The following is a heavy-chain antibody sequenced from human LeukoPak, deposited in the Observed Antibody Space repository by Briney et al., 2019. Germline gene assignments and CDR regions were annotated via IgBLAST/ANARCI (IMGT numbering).Heavy chain of an antibody. V-gene: IGHV4-61*02. CDR1: GDSISSGDYY. Sequence: PSQTLSLTCTVSGDSISSGDYYWSWIRQPAGKGLEWIGRISSSGSTNYNPSLKSRVTISVDTSKNQFSLKLSSVTAADTAVYYCARFSPPDYYYYYYMDVWGKGTTVTVSS. CDR3: ARFSPPDYYYYYYMDV. J-gene: IGHJ6*03. CDR2: ISSSGST.